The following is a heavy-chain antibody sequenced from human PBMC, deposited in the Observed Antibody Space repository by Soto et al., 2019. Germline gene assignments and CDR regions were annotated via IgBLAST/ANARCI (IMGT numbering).Heavy chain of an antibody. Sequence: SETLSLTCTVSGYSISSGYYWGWIRQPPGKGLEWIGSIYHSGSTYYNPSLKSRVTISVDTSKNQFSLKLSSVTAADTAVYYCSGKKPNEYSSLYGMDVWGQGTTVTVSS. CDR1: GYSISSGYY. V-gene: IGHV4-38-2*02. CDR3: SGKKPNEYSSLYGMDV. CDR2: IYHSGST. J-gene: IGHJ6*02. D-gene: IGHD6-6*01.